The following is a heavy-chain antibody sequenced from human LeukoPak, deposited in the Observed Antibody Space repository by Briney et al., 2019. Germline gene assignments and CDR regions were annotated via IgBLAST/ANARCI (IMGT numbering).Heavy chain of an antibody. Sequence: GGSVKVSCKASGYTFTGSYMHWVRQAPGQGFEWIGWISPASGATKYAQNFQGRVTLTTDTSITTAYMELSSLTSDDTAPYYCLNEHGGWGQGTPVTVSS. J-gene: IGHJ4*02. CDR3: LNEHGG. V-gene: IGHV1-2*02. CDR2: ISPASGAT. CDR1: GYTFTGSY. D-gene: IGHD1-1*01.